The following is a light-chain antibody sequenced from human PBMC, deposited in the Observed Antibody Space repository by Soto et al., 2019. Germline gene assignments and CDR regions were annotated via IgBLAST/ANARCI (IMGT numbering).Light chain of an antibody. CDR3: QAWDSSTAPVV. J-gene: IGLJ2*01. Sequence: SYELTQPPSVSVSPGQTASITYSGDKLGDKYACWYQQKPGQSPVLVIYQDSKRPSGIPERFSGSNSGNTATLTISGTQAMDEADYYCQAWDSSTAPVVFGGGTKLTVL. CDR2: QDS. CDR1: KLGDKY. V-gene: IGLV3-1*01.